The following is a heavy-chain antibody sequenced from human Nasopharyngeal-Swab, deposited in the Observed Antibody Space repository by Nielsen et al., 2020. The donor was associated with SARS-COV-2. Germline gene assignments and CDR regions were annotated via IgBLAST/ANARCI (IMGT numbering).Heavy chain of an antibody. CDR3: ARHQDDFWSGYFVFDC. V-gene: IGHV4-34*01. Sequence: VRQMPGKGLGWIGEINHSGSTNYNPSLKSRVTISVDTSKNRFSLKVNSVTAADTAVYYCARHQDDFWSGYFVFDCWGQGALVT. D-gene: IGHD3-3*01. CDR2: INHSGST. J-gene: IGHJ4*02.